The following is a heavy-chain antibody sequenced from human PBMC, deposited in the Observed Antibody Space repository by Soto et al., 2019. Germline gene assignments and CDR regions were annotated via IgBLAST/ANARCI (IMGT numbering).Heavy chain of an antibody. J-gene: IGHJ5*02. Sequence: PSETLSLTCAVYGGSFSGYYWNWIRQPPGKGLEWIGEINHSGSTYYNPSLKSRVTISVDRSKNQFSLKLSSVTAADTAVYYCARVPSPWGQGTLVTVSS. CDR1: GGSFSGYY. CDR2: INHSGST. V-gene: IGHV4-34*01. CDR3: ARVPSP.